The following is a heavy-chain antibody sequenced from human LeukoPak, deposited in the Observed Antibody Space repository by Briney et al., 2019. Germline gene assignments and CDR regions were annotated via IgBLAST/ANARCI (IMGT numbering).Heavy chain of an antibody. CDR3: ATPYGSGSKMNDAFDI. D-gene: IGHD3-10*01. Sequence: PGGSLRLSCAASGFTVSSNYMSWVRQAPGKGLEWVSVIFSGGTTYYADSVKGRFTISRDNSKNTLYLQMNSLRAEDTAVYYCATPYGSGSKMNDAFDIWGQGTMVTVSS. CDR2: IFSGGTT. J-gene: IGHJ3*02. V-gene: IGHV3-53*01. CDR1: GFTVSSNY.